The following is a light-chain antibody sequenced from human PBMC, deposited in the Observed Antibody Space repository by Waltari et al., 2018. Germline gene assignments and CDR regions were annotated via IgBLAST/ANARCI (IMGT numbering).Light chain of an antibody. CDR1: QSVSSNY. Sequence: EIVLTQSPGTLSLSPGQRATLSCRASQSVSSNYLLWYQQKPGQAPRVLIYGASNRATGIPDRFSGSGSGTDFTLTISRLEPEDFAVYYCQQFGSSPRTFGQGTKVEFK. CDR2: GAS. V-gene: IGKV3-20*01. J-gene: IGKJ1*01. CDR3: QQFGSSPRT.